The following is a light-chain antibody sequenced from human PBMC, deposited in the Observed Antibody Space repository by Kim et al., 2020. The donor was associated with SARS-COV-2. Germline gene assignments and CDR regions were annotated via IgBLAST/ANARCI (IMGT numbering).Light chain of an antibody. CDR1: NIGSKS. V-gene: IGLV3-21*04. J-gene: IGLJ2*01. Sequence: APGKTARITCGGNNIGSKSVHWYQQKPGQAPVLVIYYVSDRPSGIPERFSCSNSGNTATLTISRVEAGDEADYYCQVWDSTSDHVVFGGGTHLTVL. CDR3: QVWDSTSDHVV. CDR2: YVS.